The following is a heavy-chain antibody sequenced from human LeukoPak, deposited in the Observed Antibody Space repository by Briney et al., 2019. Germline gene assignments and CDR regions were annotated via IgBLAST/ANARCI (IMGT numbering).Heavy chain of an antibody. J-gene: IGHJ3*02. CDR1: GFTVSSNY. CDR3: ARGAVTRFEI. D-gene: IGHD4-17*01. Sequence: GGSLRLSCAASGFTVSSNYMSWVRQAPGKGLEWVSVIYSGGATYYADSVKGRFTTSRDDSNNSLYFQLKSMGAENTARHYCARGAVTRFEICGQRTMLTVSS. V-gene: IGHV3-53*01. CDR2: IYSGGAT.